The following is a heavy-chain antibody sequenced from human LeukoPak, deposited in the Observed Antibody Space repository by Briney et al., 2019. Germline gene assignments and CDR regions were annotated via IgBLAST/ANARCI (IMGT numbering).Heavy chain of an antibody. CDR2: IIPIFGTA. V-gene: IGHV1-69*01. Sequence: SVKVSCKASGGTFSSYAISWVRQAPGRGLEWMGGIIPIFGTANYAQKFQGRVTITADESTSTAYMELSSLRSEDTAVYYCARRYLYDSSGYYYTAVAFDIWGQGTMVTVSS. CDR1: GGTFSSYA. CDR3: ARRYLYDSSGYYYTAVAFDI. J-gene: IGHJ3*02. D-gene: IGHD3-22*01.